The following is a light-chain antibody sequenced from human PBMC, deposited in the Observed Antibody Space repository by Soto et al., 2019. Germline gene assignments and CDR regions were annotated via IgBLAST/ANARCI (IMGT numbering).Light chain of an antibody. CDR3: QQFYSPCLS. CDR1: QHIAEF. J-gene: IGKJ4*01. CDR2: GTS. V-gene: IGKV1-39*01. Sequence: DVQMTQSPSSLSASIGDRVTLTCRASQHIAEFLNWYQVKSDKGPKLLIYGTSTLQSGVPSRFSGGGSGTEFTLTISNLHPEDFAVYYCQQFYSPCLSFGGGTRVELK.